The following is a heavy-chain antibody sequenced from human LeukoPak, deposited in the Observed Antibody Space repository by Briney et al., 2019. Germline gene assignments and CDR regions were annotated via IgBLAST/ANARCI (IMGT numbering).Heavy chain of an antibody. Sequence: SETLSLTCTVSGGSISSYYWSWIRQPAGKGLEWIGRIYTSGSTNYNPSLKSRVTMSVDTSKNQFSLKLSSVTAADTAVYYCARDLYLWSGYYRRNWFDPWGQGTLVTVSS. CDR2: IYTSGST. CDR1: GGSISSYY. V-gene: IGHV4-4*07. J-gene: IGHJ5*02. CDR3: ARDLYLWSGYYRRNWFDP. D-gene: IGHD3-3*01.